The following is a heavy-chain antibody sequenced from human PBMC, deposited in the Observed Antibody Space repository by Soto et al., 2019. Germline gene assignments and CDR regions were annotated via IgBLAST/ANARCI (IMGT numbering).Heavy chain of an antibody. J-gene: IGHJ6*02. CDR3: AREGKPYYDAYYYYGMDV. Sequence: PGGSLRLSCAASKSIFTGYGMHWVRQTPGKGLEWVAVIRFDGTDEHYADSVKGRFTISRENAKNSLYLQMNSLRAEDTAVYYCAREGKPYYDAYYYYGMDVWGQGTTVTVSS. V-gene: IGHV3-33*01. D-gene: IGHD3-22*01. CDR1: KSIFTGYG. CDR2: IRFDGTDE.